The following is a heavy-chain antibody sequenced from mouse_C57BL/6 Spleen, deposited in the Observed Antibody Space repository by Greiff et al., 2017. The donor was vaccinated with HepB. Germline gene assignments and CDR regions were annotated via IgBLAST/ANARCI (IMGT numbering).Heavy chain of an antibody. CDR1: GYTFTDYN. Sequence: EVQLQQSGPELVKPGASVKIPCKASGYTFTDYNMDWVKQSHGKSLEWIGDINPNNGGTIYNQKFKGKATLTVDKSSSTAYMALRSLTSEDTAVYYCARGGRYYGSSPWYFDVWGTGTTVTVSS. D-gene: IGHD1-1*01. CDR3: ARGGRYYGSSPWYFDV. J-gene: IGHJ1*03. CDR2: INPNNGGT. V-gene: IGHV1-18*01.